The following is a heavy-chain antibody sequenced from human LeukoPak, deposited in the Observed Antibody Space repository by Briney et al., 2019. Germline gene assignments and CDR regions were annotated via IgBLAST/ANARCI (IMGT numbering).Heavy chain of an antibody. CDR2: IKQDGSEK. CDR3: ARRLRAYDFWGADPGGFDY. D-gene: IGHD3-3*01. J-gene: IGHJ4*02. Sequence: GGSLRLSCAASGFTFSSYWMSWVRQAPGKGLEWVANIKQDGSEKYYVDSVKGRFTISRDNAKNSLYLQMNSLRAEDTAVYYCARRLRAYDFWGADPGGFDYWGQGTLVTVSS. V-gene: IGHV3-7*01. CDR1: GFTFSSYW.